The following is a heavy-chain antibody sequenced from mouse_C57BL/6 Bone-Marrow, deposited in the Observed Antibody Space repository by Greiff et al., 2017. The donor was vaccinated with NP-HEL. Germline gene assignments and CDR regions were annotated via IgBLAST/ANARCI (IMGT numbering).Heavy chain of an antibody. J-gene: IGHJ1*03. D-gene: IGHD2-4*01. CDR2: ISSGGDYI. CDR3: TREGLRRRFWYFDV. CDR1: GFTFSSYA. Sequence: EVMLVESGEGLVKPGGSLKLSCAASGFTFSSYAMSWVRQTPEKRLEWVAYISSGGDYIYYADTVKGRFTISRDNARNTLYLQMSSLKSEDTAMYYCTREGLRRRFWYFDVWGTGTTVTVSS. V-gene: IGHV5-9-1*02.